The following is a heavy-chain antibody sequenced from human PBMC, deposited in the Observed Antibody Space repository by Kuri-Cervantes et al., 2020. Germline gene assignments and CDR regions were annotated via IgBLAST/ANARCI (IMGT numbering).Heavy chain of an antibody. D-gene: IGHD2-2*01. CDR3: AKEGTSAWFDS. J-gene: IGHJ5*01. CDR1: GFMFSNFN. V-gene: IGHV3-48*01. Sequence: GESLKISCAASGFMFSNFNMNWVRQAPGKGLEWVSYISSSSSTIYYADSVKGRFTISRDNAKNSLYLQMNSLRVEDTAVYYCAKEGTSAWFDSWGQGTLVTVSS. CDR2: ISSSSSTI.